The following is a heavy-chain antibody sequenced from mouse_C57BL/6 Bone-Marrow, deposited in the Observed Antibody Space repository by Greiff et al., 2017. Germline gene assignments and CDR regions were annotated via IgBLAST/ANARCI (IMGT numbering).Heavy chain of an antibody. CDR3: ARGGYDYAWFAY. D-gene: IGHD2-4*01. CDR1: GYTFTSYW. Sequence: VQLQQPGAELVRPGSSVKLSCKASGYTFTSYWMDWVKQRPGQGLEWIGNIYPSDSETHYNQKFKDKATLTVDKSSSTAYMQLSSLTSEDSAVYYCARGGYDYAWFAYWGQGTLVTVSA. J-gene: IGHJ3*01. V-gene: IGHV1-61*01. CDR2: IYPSDSET.